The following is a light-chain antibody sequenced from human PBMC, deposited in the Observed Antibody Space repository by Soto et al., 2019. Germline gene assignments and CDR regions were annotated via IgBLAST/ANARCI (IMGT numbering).Light chain of an antibody. CDR1: SSDVGGYNY. CDR2: DAS. V-gene: IGLV2-14*03. CDR3: SSYTSSNTFVL. Sequence: QSALTQPASVSGSPGQSITISCTGTSSDVGGYNYVSGYQHHPGKAPKLIIYDASNRPSGVSTRFPGSKSGNTASLTISGLQAEDEGDYYCSSYTSSNTFVLFGGGTKLTVL. J-gene: IGLJ2*01.